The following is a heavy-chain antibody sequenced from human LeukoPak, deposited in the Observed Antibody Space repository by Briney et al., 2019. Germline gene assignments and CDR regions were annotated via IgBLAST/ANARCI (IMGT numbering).Heavy chain of an antibody. V-gene: IGHV3-21*01. CDR3: ARDRGAQSIWSYYDY. Sequence: PGGSLRLSCAASGFTFSSYSTNWVRQAPGKGLEWVSSISSSSSYIYYADSVKGRFTISRDNAKNSLYLQMNSLRAEDTAVYYCARDRGAQSIWSYYDYWGQGTLVTVSP. D-gene: IGHD2-21*01. CDR1: GFTFSSYS. CDR2: ISSSSSYI. J-gene: IGHJ4*02.